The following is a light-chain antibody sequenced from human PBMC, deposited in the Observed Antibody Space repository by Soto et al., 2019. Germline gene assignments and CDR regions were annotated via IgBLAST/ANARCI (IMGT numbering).Light chain of an antibody. CDR1: QSVSSSY. CDR3: QQYGSSPGYT. V-gene: IGKV3-20*01. CDR2: GAS. J-gene: IGKJ2*01. Sequence: EMVLTQSPGTLSLSPGERATLSCRASQSVSSSYLAWYQQKPGQAPRLVIYGASSRATGIPDRFSGSGSGTDFTLTISRLEPEDFAVYYCQQYGSSPGYTFGQGTKLEIK.